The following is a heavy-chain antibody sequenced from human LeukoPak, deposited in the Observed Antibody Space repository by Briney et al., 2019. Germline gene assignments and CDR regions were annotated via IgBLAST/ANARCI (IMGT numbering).Heavy chain of an antibody. CDR1: GYTFTSYY. J-gene: IGHJ6*02. D-gene: IGHD3-16*01. V-gene: IGHV1-46*01. CDR3: ARGGMGADYYYYYGMDV. Sequence: ASVKVSCKASGYTFTSYYMHWVRQAPGQGLEWMGIINPSGGSKSYAQKFQGRVTMTRDTSTSTVYMELSSLKSEDTAVYSCARGGMGADYYYYYGMDVWGQGTTVTVYS. CDR2: INPSGGSK.